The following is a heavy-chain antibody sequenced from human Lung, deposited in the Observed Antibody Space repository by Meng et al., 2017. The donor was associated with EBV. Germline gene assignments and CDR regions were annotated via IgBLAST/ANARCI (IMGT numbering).Heavy chain of an antibody. CDR2: IDPNTGNP. J-gene: IGHJ4*02. D-gene: IGHD5-24*01. Sequence: GSALHTTGTSAQVSCSTSDYTLTGYAIHWVRRAPGQGPDWMGWIDPNTGNPTYDQGFTGRFVFSLDTSVSTAYLQINSLRADDTAVYYCARDSPLDGYSLLDYWGQGTLVTVSS. CDR3: ARDSPLDGYSLLDY. V-gene: IGHV7-4-1*02. CDR1: DYTLTGYA.